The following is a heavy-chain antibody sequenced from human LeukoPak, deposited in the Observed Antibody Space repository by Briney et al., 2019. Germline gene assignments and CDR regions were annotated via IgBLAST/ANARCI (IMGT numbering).Heavy chain of an antibody. CDR3: TQARGEYGDYVEGAFDT. V-gene: IGHV3-49*03. D-gene: IGHD4-17*01. CDR2: IRSKAYGGTT. Sequence: GGSLRLSCTASGFTFGDYAMSWFRQAPGKGLEWVGFIRSKAYGGTTEYAASVKGRFTISRDDSKSIAYLQMNSLKTEDTAVYYCTQARGEYGDYVEGAFDTWGQGTMVTVSS. CDR1: GFTFGDYA. J-gene: IGHJ3*02.